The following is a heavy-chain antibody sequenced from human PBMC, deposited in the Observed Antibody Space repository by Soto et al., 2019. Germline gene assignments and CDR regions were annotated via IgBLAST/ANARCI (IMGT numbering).Heavy chain of an antibody. Sequence: QVQLQDSGPGLVKPSQTLSLTCTVSGGSFSSVDYYWSWIRQPPGKGLEWIGYIHYSGSTYYNPSLQSRLTISINTSSNKFTLKLRSVAAEDTAVYYCARYNYESNSYPAFDYWGQGSLVAVSS. CDR3: ARYNYESNSYPAFDY. CDR1: GGSFSSVDYY. J-gene: IGHJ4*02. V-gene: IGHV4-30-4*01. CDR2: IHYSGST. D-gene: IGHD3-22*01.